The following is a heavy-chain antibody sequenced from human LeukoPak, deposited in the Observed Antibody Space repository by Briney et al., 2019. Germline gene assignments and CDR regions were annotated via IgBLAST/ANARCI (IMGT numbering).Heavy chain of an antibody. CDR1: GFAFSSYW. CDR3: ARSQFDY. J-gene: IGHJ4*02. CDR2: IDGDGTTT. Sequence: PGGSLRLSCATSGFAFSSYWMLWVRQAAGKGLEWVSRIDGDGTTTTYADSVKGRFTISGDNEKNILYLHMNSLRVEDTATYYCARSQFDYWGQGILVTVSS. V-gene: IGHV3-74*03.